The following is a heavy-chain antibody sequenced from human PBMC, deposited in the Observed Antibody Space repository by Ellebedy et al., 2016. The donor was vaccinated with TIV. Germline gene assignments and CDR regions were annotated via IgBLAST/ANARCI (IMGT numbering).Heavy chain of an antibody. J-gene: IGHJ4*02. CDR1: GFSITDY. CDR3: ATDTVLRYFGL. D-gene: IGHD3-9*01. CDR2: ISASGSTI. Sequence: PGGSLRLSCAASGFSITDYMSWIRQAPGKGLEWISYISASGSTIHYADSVKGRFTISRDHAKNSLDLQMNSLRAEDTAVYYCATDTVLRYFGLWGQGTLVTVSS. V-gene: IGHV3-11*01.